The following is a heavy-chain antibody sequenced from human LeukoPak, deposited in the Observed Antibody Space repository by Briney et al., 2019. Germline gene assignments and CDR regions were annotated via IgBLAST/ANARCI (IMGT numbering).Heavy chain of an antibody. CDR3: ARGGRGYYGMDV. J-gene: IGHJ6*02. CDR1: GGTFSSYA. V-gene: IGHV1-69*04. CDR2: IIPILGIA. D-gene: IGHD3-10*01. Sequence: SVKVSCKASGGTFSSYAISWVRQAPGQGLEWMGRIIPILGIANYAQKFQGRVTITADKSTSTVYMELSSLRSEDTAVYYCARGGRGYYGMDVWGQGTTVTVSS.